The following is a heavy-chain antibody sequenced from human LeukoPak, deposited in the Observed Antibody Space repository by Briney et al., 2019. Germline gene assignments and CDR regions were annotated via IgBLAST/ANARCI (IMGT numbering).Heavy chain of an antibody. CDR1: GFTFGSYG. CDR2: IWYDGSNK. V-gene: IGHV3-33*06. Sequence: GRSLRLSCAASGFTFGSYGMHWVRQAPGKGLEWVAVIWYDGSNKYYADSVKGRFTISRDNSKNTLYLQMSSLRAEDTAVYYCAKAWRAYGDYHTFDIWGQGTMVTVSS. J-gene: IGHJ3*02. CDR3: AKAWRAYGDYHTFDI. D-gene: IGHD4-17*01.